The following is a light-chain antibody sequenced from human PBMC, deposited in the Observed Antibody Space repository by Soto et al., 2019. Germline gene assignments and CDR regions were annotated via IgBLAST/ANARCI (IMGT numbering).Light chain of an antibody. CDR2: AAS. CDR3: QHHGTSPLNP. V-gene: IGKV3-20*01. Sequence: EIVLTQSPGTLSLSPGERATLSCRASQSLTNSYLAWYQQKPGQAPRLLIYAASTRATGIPDRFSGSVSGTDFSLTISRLEPEDFAVYYCQHHGTSPLNPFGQGTKLEIK. J-gene: IGKJ2*01. CDR1: QSLTNSY.